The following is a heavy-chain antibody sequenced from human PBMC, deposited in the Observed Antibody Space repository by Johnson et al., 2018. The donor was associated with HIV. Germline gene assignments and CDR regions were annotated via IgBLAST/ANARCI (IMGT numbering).Heavy chain of an antibody. D-gene: IGHD5-12*01. J-gene: IGHJ3*01. Sequence: EVQLVESGGGLVQPGGSLRLSCAASGFTFSSYWMSWVRQAPGKGLEWVAVISYDGSNKDYAESVKGRFTISRDNGKNSLYLKMNSLRPEDTALYYCVKDILAMILYDGWDVGGHGKMVTVSS. CDR2: ISYDGSNK. V-gene: IGHV3-7*05. CDR1: GFTFSSYW. CDR3: VKDILAMILYDGWDV.